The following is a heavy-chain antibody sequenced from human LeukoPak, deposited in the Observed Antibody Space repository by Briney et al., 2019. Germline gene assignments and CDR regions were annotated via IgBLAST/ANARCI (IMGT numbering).Heavy chain of an antibody. Sequence: PGGSLRLSCVASGFTFSSYWMTWVRQAPGKGLEWVANIKTDGSQIYYVDSVKGRFTISRDNARNFVYLQLNSLRAEDTAVYYCAKPYYYGSGSYRVPFDPWGQGTLVTVSS. CDR1: GFTFSSYW. D-gene: IGHD3-10*01. J-gene: IGHJ5*02. CDR2: IKTDGSQI. CDR3: AKPYYYGSGSYRVPFDP. V-gene: IGHV3-7*01.